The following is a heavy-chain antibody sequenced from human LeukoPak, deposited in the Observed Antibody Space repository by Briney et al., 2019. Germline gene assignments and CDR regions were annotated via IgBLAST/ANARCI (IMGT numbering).Heavy chain of an antibody. D-gene: IGHD3-22*01. Sequence: ASVKVSCKASGYTFTSYGISWVRQAPGQGLEWMGWISGHSDNTNYEQKFQDRLTMTTDTSRSIAYMELRSLRSDDTAVYYCARDPFYMIKSPGQHNWFDPWGQGTLVTVSS. J-gene: IGHJ5*02. CDR2: ISGHSDNT. CDR1: GYTFTSYG. V-gene: IGHV1-18*01. CDR3: ARDPFYMIKSPGQHNWFDP.